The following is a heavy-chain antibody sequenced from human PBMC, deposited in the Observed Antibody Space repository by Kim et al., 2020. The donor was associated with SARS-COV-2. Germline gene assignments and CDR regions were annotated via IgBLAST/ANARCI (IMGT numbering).Heavy chain of an antibody. D-gene: IGHD3-10*01. Sequence: GGSLRLSCAASGFTFSSYSMNWVCQAPGKGLEWVSSISSSSSYIYYADSVKGRFTISRDNAKNSLYLQMNSLRAEDTAVYYCARAGRGSGSCFWFDPWGQGTLVTVSS. J-gene: IGHJ5*02. CDR2: ISSSSSYI. V-gene: IGHV3-21*01. CDR1: GFTFSSYS. CDR3: ARAGRGSGSCFWFDP.